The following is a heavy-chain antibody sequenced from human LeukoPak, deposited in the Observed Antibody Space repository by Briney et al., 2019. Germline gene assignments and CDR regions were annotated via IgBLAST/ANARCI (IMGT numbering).Heavy chain of an antibody. J-gene: IGHJ4*02. Sequence: PSQTLSLTCTVSGGSISSGSYYWSWIRQPAGKGLEWIGRIYTSGSTNYNPSLKSRVTISVDTSKNQFSLKLSSVTAADTAVYYCARSYYYDSSGYLIGGYYFDYWGQGTLVTVSS. CDR2: IYTSGST. D-gene: IGHD3-22*01. V-gene: IGHV4-61*02. CDR3: ARSYYYDSSGYLIGGYYFDY. CDR1: GGSISSGSYY.